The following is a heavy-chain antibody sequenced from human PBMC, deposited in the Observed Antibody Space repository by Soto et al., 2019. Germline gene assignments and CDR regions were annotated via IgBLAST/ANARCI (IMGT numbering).Heavy chain of an antibody. CDR1: GFTFSSYG. CDR2: IWYDGSNK. V-gene: IGHV3-33*01. Sequence: QVQLVESGGGVVQPGRSLRLSCAASGFTFSSYGMHWVRQAPGKGLEWVAVIWYDGSNKYYADSVKGRFTISRDNSKNKLYLQMDSLRAEDTAVYYCARDSGGIRRRYYGMDVLGQGTTVTVSS. D-gene: IGHD3-10*01. J-gene: IGHJ6*02. CDR3: ARDSGGIRRRYYGMDV.